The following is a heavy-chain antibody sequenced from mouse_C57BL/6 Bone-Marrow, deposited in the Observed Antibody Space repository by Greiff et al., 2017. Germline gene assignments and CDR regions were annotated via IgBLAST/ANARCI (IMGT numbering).Heavy chain of an antibody. CDR1: GYTFTSYW. Sequence: QVQLQQPGAELVMPGASVKLSCKASGYTFTSYWMHWVKQRPGQGLEWIGEIDPSDSYTNYNQKFKGKSTLTVDKSSSTAYMQISSLPSEDSAVYYCARGGYLAWVAYWGQGTLVTVAA. V-gene: IGHV1-69*01. CDR2: IDPSDSYT. D-gene: IGHD2-3*01. J-gene: IGHJ3*01. CDR3: ARGGYLAWVAY.